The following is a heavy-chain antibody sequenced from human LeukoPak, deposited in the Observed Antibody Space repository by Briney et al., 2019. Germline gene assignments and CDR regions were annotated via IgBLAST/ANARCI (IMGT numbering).Heavy chain of an antibody. D-gene: IGHD6-13*01. CDR2: ISWNSGSI. J-gene: IGHJ4*02. V-gene: IGHV3-9*01. Sequence: PGRSLRLSCAASGFTFDDYAMHWVRQAPGKGLEWVSGISWNSGSIGYADSVKGRFTISRDNAKNSLYLQMNSLRTEDTALYYCAKDTSSSWYRDFDYWGQGTLVTVSS. CDR1: GFTFDDYA. CDR3: AKDTSSSWYRDFDY.